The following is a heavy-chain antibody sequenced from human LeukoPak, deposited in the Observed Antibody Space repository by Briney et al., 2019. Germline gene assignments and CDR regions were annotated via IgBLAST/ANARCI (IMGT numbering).Heavy chain of an antibody. V-gene: IGHV3-7*01. CDR1: GFTFSSYW. D-gene: IGHD3-10*01. CDR3: SRVEALYNSGRVRAY. CDR2: IVPDGSEK. J-gene: IGHJ1*01. Sequence: GGSLRLSCAASGFTFSSYWMTWVRQTPGKGLEWVANIVPDGSEKYYVESVRGRFTISRDNAKNSLYLQMKSLRAEDTAVYYCSRVEALYNSGRVRAYWGHGTLVTGSS.